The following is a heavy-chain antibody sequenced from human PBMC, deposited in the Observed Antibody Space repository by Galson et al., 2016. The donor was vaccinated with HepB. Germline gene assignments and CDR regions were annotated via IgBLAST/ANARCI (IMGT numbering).Heavy chain of an antibody. D-gene: IGHD6-13*01. V-gene: IGHV3-11*03. CDR3: AVAAADSWLDY. CDR1: GFSFSDYS. J-gene: IGHJ4*02. Sequence: SLRLSCAASGFSFSDYSMSWIRQAPGKGLEWVSYISSSDNSPYTSYADSVKCRFSISRDNAKNSLYLQMNSLRAEDTAVYFCAVAAADSWLDYWGQGTLVAVSS. CDR2: ISSSDNSPYT.